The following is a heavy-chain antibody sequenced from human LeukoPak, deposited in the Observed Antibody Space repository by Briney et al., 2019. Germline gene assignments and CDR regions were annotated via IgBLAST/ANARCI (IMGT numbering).Heavy chain of an antibody. CDR3: ARALYSSSWYKPYDS. Sequence: GSLRLSCAASGFTFSTYSMTWVRQAPGKGLEWVSSISSDSSYIYHADSVKGRLAISRDNAKKSLYLQMNSLTAEDTAVYYCARALYSSSWYKPYDSWGQGTLVTVSS. V-gene: IGHV3-21*01. D-gene: IGHD6-13*01. J-gene: IGHJ4*02. CDR1: GFTFSTYS. CDR2: ISSDSSYI.